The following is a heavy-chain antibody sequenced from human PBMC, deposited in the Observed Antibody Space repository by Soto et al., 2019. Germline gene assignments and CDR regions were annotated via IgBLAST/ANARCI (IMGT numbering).Heavy chain of an antibody. J-gene: IGHJ2*01. D-gene: IGHD3-10*01. CDR1: GGSISSSSYY. V-gene: IGHV4-39*01. CDR3: ARPMIMVRGAGGWYFDL. Sequence: QLQLQESGPGLVKPSETLSLTCTVSGGSISSSSYYWGWIRQPPGKGLEWIGSIYYSGSTYYNPSLKSRVTSSVDTSTNQFSLKLSSVTAADTAVYYCARPMIMVRGAGGWYFDLWGRGTLVTVSS. CDR2: IYYSGST.